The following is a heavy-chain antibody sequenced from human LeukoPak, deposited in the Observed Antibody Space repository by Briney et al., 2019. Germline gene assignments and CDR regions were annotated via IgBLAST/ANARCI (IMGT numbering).Heavy chain of an antibody. CDR2: INPSGGST. CDR3: ARAGLVFLFGEHDAFDI. V-gene: IGHV1-46*01. Sequence: ASVKVSCKASGYTFTSYYMRWVRQAPGQGLEWMGIINPSGGSTSYAQKFQGRVTMTRDTSTSTVYMELSSLRSEDTAVYYCARAGLVFLFGEHDAFDIWGQGTMVTVSS. J-gene: IGHJ3*02. D-gene: IGHD3-10*02. CDR1: GYTFTSYY.